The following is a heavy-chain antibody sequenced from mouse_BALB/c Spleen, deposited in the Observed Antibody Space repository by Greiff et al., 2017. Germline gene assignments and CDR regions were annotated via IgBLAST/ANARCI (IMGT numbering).Heavy chain of an antibody. Sequence: EVMLVESGGDLVKPGGSLKLSCAASGFTFSSYGMSWVRQTPDKRLEWVATISSGGSYTYYPDSVKGRFTISRDNAKNTLYLQMSSLKSEDTAMYYCARQGTGTFDYWGQGTTLTVSS. CDR1: GFTFSSYG. V-gene: IGHV5-6*02. CDR2: ISSGGSYT. CDR3: ARQGTGTFDY. J-gene: IGHJ2*01. D-gene: IGHD4-1*01.